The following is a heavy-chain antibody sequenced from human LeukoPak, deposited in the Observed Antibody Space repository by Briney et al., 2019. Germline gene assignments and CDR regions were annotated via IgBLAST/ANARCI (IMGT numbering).Heavy chain of an antibody. Sequence: ASVKVSCKASGYTFTSYDINWVRQATGQGLEWMGWMNPNSGNTGYAQKFQGRVTMTRNTSISTAYMELSSLRSEDTAVYYCARDNRPLVVITDAFDIWGQGTMVTVSS. D-gene: IGHD3-22*01. CDR1: GYTFTSYD. J-gene: IGHJ3*02. CDR3: ARDNRPLVVITDAFDI. CDR2: MNPNSGNT. V-gene: IGHV1-8*01.